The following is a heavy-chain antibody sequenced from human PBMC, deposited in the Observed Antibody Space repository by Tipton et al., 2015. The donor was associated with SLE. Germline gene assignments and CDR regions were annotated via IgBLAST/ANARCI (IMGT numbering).Heavy chain of an antibody. Sequence: SLRLSCAASGFTFSSYSMNWVRQAPGKGLEWVSSISSSSSYIYYADSVKGRFTISRDNAKNSLYLQMNSLRAEDTAVYYCARGGDIVDYFDLWSRGTLVTVSS. V-gene: IGHV3-21*01. J-gene: IGHJ2*01. CDR1: GFTFSSYS. CDR3: ARGGDIVDYFDL. D-gene: IGHD5-12*01. CDR2: ISSSSSYI.